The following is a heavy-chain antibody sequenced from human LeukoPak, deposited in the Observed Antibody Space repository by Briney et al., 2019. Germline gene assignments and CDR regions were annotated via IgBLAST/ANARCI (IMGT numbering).Heavy chain of an antibody. Sequence: GGSLSLSFAASGFTFSNSGIHWVRQAPGKGLEWVAFIRYDGSNKYYADSVKGRFTISRDNSKNTLYLQMNSLRAEDTAVYYCAKDQSYYDSTGYRYFDYWGQGTLVTVSS. CDR1: GFTFSNSG. V-gene: IGHV3-30*02. D-gene: IGHD3-22*01. CDR3: AKDQSYYDSTGYRYFDY. CDR2: IRYDGSNK. J-gene: IGHJ4*02.